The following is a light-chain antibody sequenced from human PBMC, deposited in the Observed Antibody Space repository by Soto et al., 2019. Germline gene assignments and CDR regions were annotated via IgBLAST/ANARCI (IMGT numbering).Light chain of an antibody. CDR3: QQYNKWPPGWT. Sequence: IVMTQSPATLSVSPGERATLSCRTSQSVSNNLAWYQQKPGQAPRLLIYGASTRATGIPARFSGSGSGTEFTLTISSLQSEDFAVYYCQQYNKWPPGWTFGQGTKVDIK. CDR2: GAS. CDR1: QSVSNN. J-gene: IGKJ1*01. V-gene: IGKV3-15*01.